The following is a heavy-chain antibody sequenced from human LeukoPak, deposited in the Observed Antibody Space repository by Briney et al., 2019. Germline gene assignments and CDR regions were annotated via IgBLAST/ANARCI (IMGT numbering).Heavy chain of an antibody. CDR2: INSDGSST. V-gene: IGHV3-74*01. CDR3: AREGLRAWYFDL. CDR1: GFTFRSYW. D-gene: IGHD5-12*01. Sequence: PGGSLRLSCAASGFTFRSYWMHWVRQAPGKGLVWVSRINSDGSSTSYADSVKGRFTISRDNAKNTLYLQMNSLRAEDTAVYYCAREGLRAWYFDLWGRGTLVTVSS. J-gene: IGHJ2*01.